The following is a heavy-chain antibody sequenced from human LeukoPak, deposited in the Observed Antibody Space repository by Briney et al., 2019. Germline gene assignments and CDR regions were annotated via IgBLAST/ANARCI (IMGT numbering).Heavy chain of an antibody. CDR3: ARDTRGYSYGSIDAFDI. V-gene: IGHV4-39*07. J-gene: IGHJ3*02. Sequence: SETLSLTCTVSGGSISSSSYYWGWIRQPPGKGLEWIGSIYYSGSTYYNPSLKSRVTISVDTSKNQFSLKLSSVTAADTAVYYCARDTRGYSYGSIDAFDIWGQGTMVTVSS. D-gene: IGHD5-18*01. CDR1: GGSISSSSYY. CDR2: IYYSGST.